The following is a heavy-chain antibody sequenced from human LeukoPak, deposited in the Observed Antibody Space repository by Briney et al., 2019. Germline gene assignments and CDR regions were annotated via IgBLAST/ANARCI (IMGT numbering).Heavy chain of an antibody. V-gene: IGHV1-46*01. J-gene: IGHJ4*02. D-gene: IGHD6-19*01. CDR2: INPSAGST. CDR1: GYTLTSYY. CDR3: ARKGDIAVAGLVLDH. Sequence: ASVKVSCKASGYTLTSYYLHWVRQAPGQGLEWMGIINPSAGSTSYAQKFQGRVTMTRDTSTSTVYMELSSLRSEDTAVYYCARKGDIAVAGLVLDHWGQGTLVTVSS.